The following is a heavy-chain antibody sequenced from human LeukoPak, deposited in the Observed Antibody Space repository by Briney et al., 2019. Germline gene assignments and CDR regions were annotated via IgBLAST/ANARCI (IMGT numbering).Heavy chain of an antibody. D-gene: IGHD2-2*01. V-gene: IGHV4-4*02. Sequence: PSETLSLTCAVSGGSISSSNWWSWVRQPPGKGLEWIGEIYHSGSTNYNPSLKSRVTISVDKSKNQFSLKLSSVTAADTAVYYCARSIVVVPAAMHYFDYWGQGTLVTVSS. J-gene: IGHJ4*02. CDR3: ARSIVVVPAAMHYFDY. CDR2: IYHSGST. CDR1: GGSISSSNW.